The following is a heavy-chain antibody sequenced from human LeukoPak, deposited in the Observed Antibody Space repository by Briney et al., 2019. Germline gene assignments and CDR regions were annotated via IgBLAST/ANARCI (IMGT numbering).Heavy chain of an antibody. CDR1: EYTFTSYA. J-gene: IGHJ4*02. D-gene: IGHD6-19*01. CDR2: INAANGNT. V-gene: IGHV1-3*01. CDR3: ARAYDSGCNY. Sequence: GASVKVSCKVSEYTFTSYAIHWVRQAPGQRLEWMGLINAANGNTRYSQTFQDRVTITRDTSASTAYMELSSLRSEDTAVYYCARAYDSGCNYWGQGTLVTVSS.